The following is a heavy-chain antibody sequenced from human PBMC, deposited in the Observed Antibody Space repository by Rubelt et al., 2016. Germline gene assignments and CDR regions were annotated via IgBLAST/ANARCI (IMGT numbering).Heavy chain of an antibody. CDR2: IYHSGST. J-gene: IGHJ6*02. V-gene: IGHV4-38-2*02. D-gene: IGHD3-10*01. Sequence: QVRLQESGPGLVKPSETLSLTCTVSGYSISSGYYWGWIRQPPGKGLEWIGSIYHSGSTYYNPSLQVRFTISVDTSKNQFSLKLSSVTAAETAVYYCARHGSEKHLDYYGMDVWGQGTTVTVSS. CDR3: ARHGSEKHLDYYGMDV. CDR1: GYSISSGYY.